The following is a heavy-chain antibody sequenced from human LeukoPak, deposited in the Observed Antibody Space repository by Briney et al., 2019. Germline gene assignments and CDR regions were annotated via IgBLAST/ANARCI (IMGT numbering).Heavy chain of an antibody. CDR3: ARDRFGEGTV. J-gene: IGHJ6*02. D-gene: IGHD3-10*01. CDR2: LYSGGRL. CDR1: GVTVSSNY. Sequence: GGSLRLSCEASGVTVSSNYMSWVRQAPGKGLEWVSVLYSGGRLYYGDSVKGRFTISSDNSKKTLYLQMNNVRVEDTAMYYCARDRFGEGTVWGQGTSVTVSS. V-gene: IGHV3-53*01.